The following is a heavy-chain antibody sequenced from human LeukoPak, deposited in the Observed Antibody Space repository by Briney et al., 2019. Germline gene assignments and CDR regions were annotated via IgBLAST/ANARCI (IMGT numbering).Heavy chain of an antibody. CDR3: ARDLILADNGGSSAHDY. V-gene: IGHV3-48*03. Sequence: PGGSLRLSCAASGFTFCSYEMNWVRQAPGKGLEWVSYITSSGSTRYYADSVKGRFTISRDNAKNSLYLQMNSLRAEDTAVYYCARDLILADNGGSSAHDYWGQGTLVTISS. CDR1: GFTFCSYE. CDR2: ITSSGSTR. D-gene: IGHD2-15*01. J-gene: IGHJ4*02.